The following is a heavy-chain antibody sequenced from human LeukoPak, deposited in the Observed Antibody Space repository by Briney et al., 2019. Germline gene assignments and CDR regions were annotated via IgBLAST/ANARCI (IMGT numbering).Heavy chain of an antibody. V-gene: IGHV1-18*01. CDR2: ISAYNGNT. D-gene: IGHD6-13*01. J-gene: IGHJ6*02. CDR1: GYTFTSYG. CDR3: ARDPGYSSSWSKVTRYYYGMDV. Sequence: ASVKVSCKASGYTFTSYGISWVRQAPGQGLEWMGWISAYNGNTNYAQKLQGRVTMTTDTSTSTAYMELRSLRSDDTAVYYCARDPGYSSSWSKVTRYYYGMDVWGQGTTVTVSS.